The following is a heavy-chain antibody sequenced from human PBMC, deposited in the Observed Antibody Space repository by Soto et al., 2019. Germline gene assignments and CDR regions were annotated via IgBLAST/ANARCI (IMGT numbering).Heavy chain of an antibody. V-gene: IGHV1-18*04. CDR1: GYTFPNFG. J-gene: IGHJ4*02. Sequence: ASVKVSCKASGYTFPNFGISWVRQAPGQGLEWLGWISTDNGDTKYAQKIQARVTITTDTATTTVYMELTSLRPDDTAVYYCARGIAPYYFDYWGQGTLVTVSS. CDR3: ARGIAPYYFDY. D-gene: IGHD6-13*01. CDR2: ISTDNGDT.